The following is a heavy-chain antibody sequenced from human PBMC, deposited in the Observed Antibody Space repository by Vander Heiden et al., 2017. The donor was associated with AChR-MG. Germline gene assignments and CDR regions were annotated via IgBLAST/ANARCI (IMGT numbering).Heavy chain of an antibody. CDR3: AKGLSGGYSGYDGDY. CDR1: GFTFSSYG. Sequence: QVQLVESGGGVVQPGRSLRLSCAASGFTFSSYGMHWVRQAPGKGLEWVAVISYDGSNKYYADSVKGRFTISRDNSKNTLYLQMNSLRAEDTAVYYCAKGLSGGYSGYDGDYWGQGTLVTVSS. D-gene: IGHD5-12*01. V-gene: IGHV3-30*18. J-gene: IGHJ4*02. CDR2: ISYDGSNK.